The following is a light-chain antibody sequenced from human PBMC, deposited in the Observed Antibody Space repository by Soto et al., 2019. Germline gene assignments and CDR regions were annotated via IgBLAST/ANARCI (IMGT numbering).Light chain of an antibody. Sequence: QSALTQPASVSGSPGQSVTISCTGTSSDFGSYKFVSWYQHHPGTVPKVIIYETSKRPSGVSDRFSGSKSGNTASLTISGLQAEDEADYYCFSFTGTNTHVFGSGTKVTVL. J-gene: IGLJ1*01. CDR1: SSDFGSYKF. CDR2: ETS. V-gene: IGLV2-23*01. CDR3: FSFTGTNTHV.